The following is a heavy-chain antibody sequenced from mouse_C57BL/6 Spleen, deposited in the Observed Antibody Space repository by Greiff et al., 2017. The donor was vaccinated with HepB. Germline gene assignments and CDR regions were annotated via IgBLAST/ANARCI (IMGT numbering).Heavy chain of an antibody. D-gene: IGHD1-1*01. Sequence: QVQLQQPGAELVRPGTSVKLSCKASGYPFTSYWMHWVKQRPGQGLEWIGVIDPSDSYTNYNQKFKGKATLTVDTSSSTAYMQLSSLTSEDSAVYYCARGDGSTGDYWGQGTTLTVSS. CDR2: IDPSDSYT. CDR3: ARGDGSTGDY. J-gene: IGHJ2*01. V-gene: IGHV1-59*01. CDR1: GYPFTSYW.